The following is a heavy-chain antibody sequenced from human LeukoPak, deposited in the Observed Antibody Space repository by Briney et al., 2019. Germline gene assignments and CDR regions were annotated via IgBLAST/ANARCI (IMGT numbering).Heavy chain of an antibody. V-gene: IGHV3-23*01. CDR1: GFTFSSYA. D-gene: IGHD3-10*01. J-gene: IGHJ4*02. CDR2: ISVSGGST. Sequence: GGSLRLSCAASGFTFSSYAMSWVRQAPGKGLEWVSAISVSGGSTYYADSVKGRFTISRDNSKNTLYLQMNSLRAEDTAVYYCAKDNVIRYGSGSYYNAFDYWGQGTLVTVSS. CDR3: AKDNVIRYGSGSYYNAFDY.